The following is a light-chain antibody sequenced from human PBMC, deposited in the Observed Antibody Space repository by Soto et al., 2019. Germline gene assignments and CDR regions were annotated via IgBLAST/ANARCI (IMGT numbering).Light chain of an antibody. CDR2: AAS. Sequence: EIVLTQSPGTLYLSPGERATLSCRASQSVSSNYLAWYQQKRGQAPRLFIYAASARVSGIPDTLSGSGSGTDCTLTISRLEPEDVAVYFCQLYGRSLPMYIFSQGTKLEI. CDR3: QLYGRSLPMYI. J-gene: IGKJ2*01. CDR1: QSVSSNY. V-gene: IGKV3-20*01.